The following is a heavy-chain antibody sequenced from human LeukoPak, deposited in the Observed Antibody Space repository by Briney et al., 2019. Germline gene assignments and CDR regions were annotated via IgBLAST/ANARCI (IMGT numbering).Heavy chain of an antibody. Sequence: PSETLSLTCTVSGGSISSSSYYWGWIRQPPGKGLEWIGSIYYSGSTYYNPSLKSRVTISVDTSKNQFSLKLSSVTAADTAVYYCARQSGDTAMVTDWFDPWGQGTLVTVSS. CDR1: GGSISSSSYY. CDR2: IYYSGST. CDR3: ARQSGDTAMVTDWFDP. V-gene: IGHV4-39*01. J-gene: IGHJ5*02. D-gene: IGHD5-18*01.